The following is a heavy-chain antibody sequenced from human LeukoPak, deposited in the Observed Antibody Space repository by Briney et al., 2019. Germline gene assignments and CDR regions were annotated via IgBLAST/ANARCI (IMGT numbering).Heavy chain of an antibody. V-gene: IGHV3-9*01. Sequence: PGGSLRLSCAASGFTFDVYAMHWVRQAPGKGLEWVSGISWNSGSIGYADSVKGRFTISRDNAKNSLYLQMNSLRAEDTALYYCAKGHYVWGSYRTYFDYWGQGTLVTVSS. CDR1: GFTFDVYA. J-gene: IGHJ4*02. CDR3: AKGHYVWGSYRTYFDY. D-gene: IGHD3-16*02. CDR2: ISWNSGSI.